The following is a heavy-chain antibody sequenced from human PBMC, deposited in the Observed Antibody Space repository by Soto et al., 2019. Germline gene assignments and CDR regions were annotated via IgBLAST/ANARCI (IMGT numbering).Heavy chain of an antibody. Sequence: EVRLVESGGGLVQPGGSLRLSCAASGVTVGNNYMSWVRQAPGKGLEWVSVTYGGGDTGYADSVKGRFTMYRDSTKNTFYLQMDSLRAEDTAVYFCATNVPVTALGYWGQGSLVTVSS. J-gene: IGHJ4*02. CDR3: ATNVPVTALGY. CDR1: GVTVGNNY. V-gene: IGHV3-66*01. CDR2: TYGGGDT. D-gene: IGHD4-17*01.